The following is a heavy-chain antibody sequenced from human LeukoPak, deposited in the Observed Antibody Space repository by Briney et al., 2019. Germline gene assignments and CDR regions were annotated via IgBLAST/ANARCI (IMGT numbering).Heavy chain of an antibody. CDR3: ARGGYIVVVVAAKTHAFDI. V-gene: IGHV3-21*01. Sequence: PAGSLRLSCATSVFTFSSYSMNWVRQAPGKGLDWVSSISSSSSYIYYADSVKGRFTISRDNAKNSLYLQMNSLRAEDTAVYYCARGGYIVVVVAAKTHAFDIWGQGTMVTVSS. CDR1: VFTFSSYS. CDR2: ISSSSSYI. J-gene: IGHJ3*02. D-gene: IGHD2-15*01.